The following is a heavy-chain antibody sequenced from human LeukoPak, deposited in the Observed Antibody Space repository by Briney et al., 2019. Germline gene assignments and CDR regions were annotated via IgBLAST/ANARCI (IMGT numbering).Heavy chain of an antibody. D-gene: IGHD3-10*01. CDR1: GLTFTTYS. Sequence: GGSLRLSCITSGLTFTTYSMNRVRQAPGKGLEWVSSITSSSDYIHYADSVRGRFTISRDNAKNSLYLQMNSLRAEDTAVYYCTRDHNYHDSGRGFDPWGQGTLVTVSS. CDR2: ITSSSDYI. V-gene: IGHV3-21*01. CDR3: TRDHNYHDSGRGFDP. J-gene: IGHJ5*02.